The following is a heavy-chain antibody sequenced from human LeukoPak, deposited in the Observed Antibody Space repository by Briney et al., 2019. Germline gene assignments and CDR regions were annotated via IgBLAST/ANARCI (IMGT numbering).Heavy chain of an antibody. V-gene: IGHV4-59*01. Sequence: TSGTLSLTCTVSGGSISSYYWSWIRQPPGKGLEWIGYIYYSGSTNYNPSLKSRVTISVDTSKNQFSLKLSSVTAADTAVYYCARDAYGAYEYDLWGRGTLVTVSS. CDR1: GGSISSYY. J-gene: IGHJ2*01. CDR2: IYYSGST. CDR3: ARDAYGAYEYDL. D-gene: IGHD4-17*01.